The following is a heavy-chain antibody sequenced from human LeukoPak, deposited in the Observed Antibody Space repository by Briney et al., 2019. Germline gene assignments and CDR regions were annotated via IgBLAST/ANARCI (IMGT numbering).Heavy chain of an antibody. CDR1: IGSLRSFY. CDR3: ARGLTYYDILTPYYTFPYFDY. Sequence: PSLTLCLLCAVSIGSLRSFYSSWIPDPPGRGLEWGRFISYSGTTNYNPSLKSRVTISVDTSKNQFSLKLSSVTAADTAVYYCARGLTYYDILTPYYTFPYFDYWGPGTLVTVSS. CDR2: ISYSGTT. V-gene: IGHV4-59*01. J-gene: IGHJ4*02. D-gene: IGHD3-9*01.